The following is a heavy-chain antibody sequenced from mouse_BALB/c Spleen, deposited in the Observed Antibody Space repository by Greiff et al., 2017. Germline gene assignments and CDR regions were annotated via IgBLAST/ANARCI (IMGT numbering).Heavy chain of an antibody. V-gene: IGHV5-12-1*01. CDR3: ARSGITTYYAMDY. J-gene: IGHJ4*01. Sequence: EVHLVESGGGLVKPGGSLKLSCAASGFAFSSYDMSWVRQTPEKRLEWVAYISSGGGSTYYPDTVKGRFTISRDNPKNTLFLQMTSLRSEDTAMYYCARSGITTYYAMDYWGQGTSVTVSS. CDR2: ISSGGGST. CDR1: GFAFSSYD. D-gene: IGHD2-4*01.